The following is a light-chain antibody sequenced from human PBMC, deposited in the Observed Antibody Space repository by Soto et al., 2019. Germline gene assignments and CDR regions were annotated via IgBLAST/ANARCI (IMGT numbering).Light chain of an antibody. CDR2: GAS. V-gene: IGKV3-15*01. CDR3: QQYNNRLIT. Sequence: EIVMTQSPATLSVSPGERATLSCRASQSVSSNLAWYQQKPGQAPRLLNYGASTRATGIPARFSGSGSGTEFTLTISSLQSEDFAVYYCQQYNNRLITFGQETRLEIK. J-gene: IGKJ5*01. CDR1: QSVSSN.